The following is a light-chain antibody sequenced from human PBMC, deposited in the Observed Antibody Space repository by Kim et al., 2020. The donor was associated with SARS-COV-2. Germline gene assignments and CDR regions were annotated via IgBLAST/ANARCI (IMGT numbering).Light chain of an antibody. CDR1: SLRNYY. J-gene: IGLJ2*01. CDR2: GEN. V-gene: IGLV3-19*01. Sequence: ALGQTVRITCQGDSLRNYYASWYQQKPGQAPVFVIYGENNRPSGIPDRFSGSFSGNTASLTITGAQAEDEGDYYCNCRDSSGNHLVFGGGTQLTVL. CDR3: NCRDSSGNHLV.